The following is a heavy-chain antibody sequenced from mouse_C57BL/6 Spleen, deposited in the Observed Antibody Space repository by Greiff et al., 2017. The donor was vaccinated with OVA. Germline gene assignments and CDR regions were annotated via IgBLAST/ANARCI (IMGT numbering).Heavy chain of an antibody. CDR3: AREDGSTSGYAMDY. D-gene: IGHD1-1*01. Sequence: QVQLKQPGAELVMPGASVKLSCKASGYTFTSYWMHWVKQRPGQGLEWIGEIDPSDSYTNYNQKFKGKSTLTVDKSSSTAYMQLSSLTSEDSAVYYCAREDGSTSGYAMDYWGQGTSVTVSS. V-gene: IGHV1-69*01. CDR2: IDPSDSYT. CDR1: GYTFTSYW. J-gene: IGHJ4*01.